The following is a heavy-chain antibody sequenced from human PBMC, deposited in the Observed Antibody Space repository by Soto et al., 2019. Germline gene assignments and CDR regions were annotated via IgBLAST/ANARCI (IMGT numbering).Heavy chain of an antibody. CDR3: AKAVEYSSGWYEAYYFDY. V-gene: IGHV3-23*01. Sequence: EVQLLESGGGLVQPGGSLRLSCAASGFTFSSYAMSWVRQAPGKGLEWVSAISGSGGSTYYADSVKGRFTISRDNPKKKLYLQMNSLRAEDTAVYYCAKAVEYSSGWYEAYYFDYWGQGTLVTVSS. D-gene: IGHD6-19*01. J-gene: IGHJ4*02. CDR1: GFTFSSYA. CDR2: ISGSGGST.